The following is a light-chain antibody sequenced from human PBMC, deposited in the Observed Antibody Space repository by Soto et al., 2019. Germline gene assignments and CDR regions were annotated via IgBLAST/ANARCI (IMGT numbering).Light chain of an antibody. CDR3: QQYGPSPMYT. V-gene: IGKV3-20*01. CDR2: GAS. CDR1: QTVSSSY. Sequence: EMVLTQSPGTLSLSPGERATLSCRASQTVSSSYLAWYQQKPGQAPRLLIYGASTRATGIPGRFSGSASGTDFTLTLSRREPEDFAVYYCQQYGPSPMYTFGQGTNLEIK. J-gene: IGKJ2*01.